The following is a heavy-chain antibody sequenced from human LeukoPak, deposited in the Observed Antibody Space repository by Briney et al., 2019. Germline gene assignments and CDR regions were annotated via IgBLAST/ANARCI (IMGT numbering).Heavy chain of an antibody. CDR2: ISYDGSNK. CDR1: GFTFSSYG. D-gene: IGHD6-13*01. V-gene: IGHV3-30*18. J-gene: IGHJ4*02. Sequence: PGRSLRLSCAASGFTFSSYGMHWVRQAPGKGLEWVAVISYDGSNKYYADSVKGRFTISRDNSKNTLYLQMNSLRAEDTAVYYCAKSGSSWYGDYWGQGTLVTASS. CDR3: AKSGSSWYGDY.